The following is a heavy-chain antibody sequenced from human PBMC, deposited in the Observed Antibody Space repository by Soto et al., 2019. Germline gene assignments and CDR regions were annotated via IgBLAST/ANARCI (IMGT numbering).Heavy chain of an antibody. D-gene: IGHD5-12*01. CDR3: ARRIVATEMFAY. Sequence: SETLSLTCTVSGGSISSGGYYWSWIRQHPGKGLEWIGYIYYSGSTYYNPSLKSRVTISVDTSKNQFSLKLSSVTAADTAVYYCARRIVATEMFAYWGQGTVVPVSS. J-gene: IGHJ4*02. CDR1: GGSISSGGYY. CDR2: IYYSGST. V-gene: IGHV4-31*03.